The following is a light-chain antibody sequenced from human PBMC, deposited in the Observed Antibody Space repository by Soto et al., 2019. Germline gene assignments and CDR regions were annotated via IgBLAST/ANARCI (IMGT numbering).Light chain of an antibody. Sequence: QSALTQPPSVSAAPGQKVTISCSGSSSNIGGNSVSWYQQLPGTAPKLLIYDDNKRPSGIPDRLSGSKSGTSANLGITGFQTGDEADYYCGSWDSSLSAYVFGTGTKVTVL. CDR1: SSNIGGNS. CDR2: DDN. V-gene: IGLV1-51*01. CDR3: GSWDSSLSAYV. J-gene: IGLJ1*01.